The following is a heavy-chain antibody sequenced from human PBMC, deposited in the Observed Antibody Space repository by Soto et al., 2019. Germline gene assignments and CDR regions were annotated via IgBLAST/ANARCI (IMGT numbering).Heavy chain of an antibody. V-gene: IGHV3-66*01. D-gene: IGHD3-10*01. CDR2: IYSGGST. J-gene: IGHJ2*01. CDR1: GFTVSGNY. CDR3: GKEEITMVGGEQYFDL. Sequence: PGGSLRLSCAASGFTVSGNYMSWVRQAPGKGLEWVSVIYSGGSTYYADSVKGRFTISRDNSKNTLYLQMNSLRAEDTAVYYCGKEEITMVGGEQYFDLWGRGTLVTVSS.